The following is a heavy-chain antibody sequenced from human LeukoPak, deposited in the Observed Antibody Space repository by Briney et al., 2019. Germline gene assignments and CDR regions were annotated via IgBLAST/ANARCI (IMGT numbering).Heavy chain of an antibody. CDR1: GLTFSSYW. J-gene: IGHJ3*02. Sequence: GGSLRLSCAVSGLTFSSYWMHWVRQAPGKGLVWVSRINREGSSTSYADSVKGRFTISRDNAKNSLYLQMNSLRAEDTAVYYCAREGLESHLYAFDIWGQGTMVTVSS. CDR3: AREGLESHLYAFDI. D-gene: IGHD3-3*01. CDR2: INREGSST. V-gene: IGHV3-74*01.